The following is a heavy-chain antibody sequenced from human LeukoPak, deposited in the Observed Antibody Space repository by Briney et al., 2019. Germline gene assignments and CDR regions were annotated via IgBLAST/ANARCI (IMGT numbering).Heavy chain of an antibody. CDR1: GFTFSSTA. Sequence: GGTLRLSCAASGFTFSSTAMSWVRQAPVKGLEWVSGISGSGDATYYGDSVRGRFTISRDNSKNTVYLQLNSLRAEDTAIYYCANVDYFGGRRLWGQGTLVTVSS. CDR3: ANVDYFGGRRL. CDR2: ISGSGDAT. D-gene: IGHD3-10*01. J-gene: IGHJ4*02. V-gene: IGHV3-23*01.